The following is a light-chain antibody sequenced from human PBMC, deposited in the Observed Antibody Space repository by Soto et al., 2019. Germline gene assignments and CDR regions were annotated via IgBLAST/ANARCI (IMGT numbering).Light chain of an antibody. CDR3: QRHGSPGT. CDR2: GAS. J-gene: IGKJ1*01. CDR1: QSVSSNY. Sequence: EGVCAHSPGTLPLSAVEKATLSCRASQSVSSNYIAWYQQKAGQAPGLLIYGASNRGTGIPDRFSGSGSRTDFTLTINRLEAEDLTVYYCQRHGSPGTFGQGTKVDI. V-gene: IGKV3-20*01.